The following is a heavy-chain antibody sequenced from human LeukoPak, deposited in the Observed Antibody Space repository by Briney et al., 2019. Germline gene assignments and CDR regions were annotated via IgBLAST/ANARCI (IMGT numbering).Heavy chain of an antibody. CDR1: GFTFSSYA. D-gene: IGHD3-10*01. J-gene: IGHJ3*02. Sequence: PGGSLRLSCAASGFTFSSYAMSWVRQAPGKGLVWVSRINSDGSSTSYADSVKGRFTISRDNAKNTLYLQMNSLRAEDTAVYYCARPSGSYYYDAFDIWGQGTMVTVSS. V-gene: IGHV3-74*01. CDR3: ARPSGSYYYDAFDI. CDR2: INSDGSST.